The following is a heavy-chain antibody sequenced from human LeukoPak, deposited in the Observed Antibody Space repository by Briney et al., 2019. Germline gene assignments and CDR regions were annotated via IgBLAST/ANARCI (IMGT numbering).Heavy chain of an antibody. CDR3: AKDAQDIVVVPAAMYAYYYYMDV. Sequence: PGGSLRLSCAASGFTFSSYGMHWVRQAPGKGLEWVAFIRYDGSNKYYADSVKGRFTISRDNSKNTLYLQMNSLRAEDTAVYYCAKDAQDIVVVPAAMYAYYYYMDVWGKGTTVTISS. J-gene: IGHJ6*03. CDR1: GFTFSSYG. CDR2: IRYDGSNK. D-gene: IGHD2-2*01. V-gene: IGHV3-30*02.